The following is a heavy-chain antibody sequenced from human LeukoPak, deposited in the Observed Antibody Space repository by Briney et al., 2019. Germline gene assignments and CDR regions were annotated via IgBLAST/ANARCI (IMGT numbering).Heavy chain of an antibody. D-gene: IGHD2-2*01. CDR2: ISAYNGNT. CDR3: ARGGGEDIVVVPAATNWLDP. V-gene: IGHV1-18*01. CDR1: GYTFTGYG. J-gene: IGHJ5*02. Sequence: ASVKVSCKASGYTFTGYGISWVRQAPGQGLEWMGWISAYNGNTNYAQKLQGRVTMTTDTSTSTAYMELRSLRSDDTAVYYCARGGGEDIVVVPAATNWLDPWGPGTLVTVSS.